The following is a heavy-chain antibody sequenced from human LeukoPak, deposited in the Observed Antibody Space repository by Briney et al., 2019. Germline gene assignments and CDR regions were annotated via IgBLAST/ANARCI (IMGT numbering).Heavy chain of an antibody. D-gene: IGHD4-17*01. Sequence: PGGSLRLSCAASGFTFSSYWMSWVRQAPGKGPEWVANIKQDGSEKYYVDSVKGRFTISRDNAKNSLYLQMNSLRAEDTAVYYCARDLHTSYDYGDYPFDYWGQGTLVTVSS. CDR2: IKQDGSEK. J-gene: IGHJ4*02. V-gene: IGHV3-7*01. CDR3: ARDLHTSYDYGDYPFDY. CDR1: GFTFSSYW.